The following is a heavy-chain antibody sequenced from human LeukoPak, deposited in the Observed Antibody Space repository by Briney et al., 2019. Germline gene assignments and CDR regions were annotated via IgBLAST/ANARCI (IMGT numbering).Heavy chain of an antibody. J-gene: IGHJ4*02. CDR1: GFIFSSYS. V-gene: IGHV3-48*01. Sequence: GGSLRLSCAASGFIFSSYSMNWVRQAPGKGLEWVSYISSSSSTIYYADSVKGRFTISRDNSKNTLYLQMNSLRAEDTAVYYCARDNPSTSGSYYWGQGTLVTVSS. CDR2: ISSSSSTI. D-gene: IGHD1-26*01. CDR3: ARDNPSTSGSYY.